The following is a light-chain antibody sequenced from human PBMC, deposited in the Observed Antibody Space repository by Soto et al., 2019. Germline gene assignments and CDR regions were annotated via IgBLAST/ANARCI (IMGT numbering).Light chain of an antibody. CDR3: QQSYITWT. CDR2: TAS. CDR1: QSISSY. J-gene: IGKJ1*01. V-gene: IGKV1-39*01. Sequence: IQMTQSPSSLSASVGDRVTITCRASQSISSYLNWYQQKPGKAPKLLIYTASSLQSGVPSRFSGSGSGTDFTLTISSLQPEDFATYYCQQSYITWTFGQGTKVDIK.